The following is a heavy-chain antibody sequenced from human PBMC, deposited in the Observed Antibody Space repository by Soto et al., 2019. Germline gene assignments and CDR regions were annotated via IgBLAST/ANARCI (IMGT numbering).Heavy chain of an antibody. Sequence: PGESLKISCKGSGYSFTSYWITWVRQMPGKGLEWMGRIDPSNSYTNYSPSFQGHVTISRDTSISTAYLQWNSLKASDTATYYSVRRYSSSSLPDYWGQGTLVTVSS. CDR2: IDPSNSYT. J-gene: IGHJ4*02. CDR3: VRRYSSSSLPDY. V-gene: IGHV5-10-1*01. D-gene: IGHD6-6*01. CDR1: GYSFTSYW.